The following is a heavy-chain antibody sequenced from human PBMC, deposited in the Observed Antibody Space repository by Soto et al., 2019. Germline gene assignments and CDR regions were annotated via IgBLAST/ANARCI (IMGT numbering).Heavy chain of an antibody. J-gene: IGHJ5*02. CDR2: IYYSGST. CDR1: GGSISSYY. Sequence: SETLSLTCTVSGGSISSYYWSWIRQPPGKGLEWIGYIYYSGSTNYNPSLKSRVTISVDTSKNQFSLKLSSVTAADTAVYYCAREILGYCSGGSCSNWFDPWGQGTLVTVSS. CDR3: AREILGYCSGGSCSNWFDP. D-gene: IGHD2-15*01. V-gene: IGHV4-59*01.